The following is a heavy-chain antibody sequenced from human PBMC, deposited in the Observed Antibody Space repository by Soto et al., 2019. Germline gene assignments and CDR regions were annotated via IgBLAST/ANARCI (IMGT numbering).Heavy chain of an antibody. J-gene: IGHJ3*01. D-gene: IGHD3-10*01. CDR3: ARDVGDESITYNDAFDV. CDR1: GYSFSTYE. CDR2: VSAYRDYT. V-gene: IGHV1-18*01. Sequence: ASVKVSCKASGYSFSTYEINWLRQAPGQGLEWIGWVSAYRDYTDYAEKFQDRVTMTTDTPTNTAYMELRSLTYNDTAVYYCARDVGDESITYNDAFDVWGQGTMVT.